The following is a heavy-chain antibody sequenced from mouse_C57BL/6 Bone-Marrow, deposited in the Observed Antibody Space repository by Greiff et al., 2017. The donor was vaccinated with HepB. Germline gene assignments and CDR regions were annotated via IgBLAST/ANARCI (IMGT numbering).Heavy chain of an antibody. CDR1: GYTFTDYY. J-gene: IGHJ4*01. V-gene: IGHV1-26*01. Sequence: VQLQQSGPELVKPGASVKISCKASGYTFTDYYMNWVKQSHGKSLEWIGDINPNNGGTSYNQKFKGKATLTVDKSSSTAYMELRSLTSEDSAVYYCAYYRGYAMDYWGQGTSVTVSS. CDR3: AYYRGYAMDY. D-gene: IGHD2-14*01. CDR2: INPNNGGT.